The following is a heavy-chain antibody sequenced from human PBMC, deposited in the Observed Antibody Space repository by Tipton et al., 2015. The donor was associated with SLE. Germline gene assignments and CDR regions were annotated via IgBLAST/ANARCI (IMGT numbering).Heavy chain of an antibody. V-gene: IGHV1-69*01. D-gene: IGHD3-16*01. CDR3: AREGGPPGARFDY. Sequence: QMQLVQSGAEVKKPGESLKVSCKASGGTFSSYAISWVRQAPGQGLEWMGGIIPIFGTANYAQKFQGRVTITTDESTSTAYMELSSLRSEDTAVYYCAREGGPPGARFDYWGQGTLVTVSS. CDR2: IIPIFGTA. CDR1: GGTFSSYA. J-gene: IGHJ4*02.